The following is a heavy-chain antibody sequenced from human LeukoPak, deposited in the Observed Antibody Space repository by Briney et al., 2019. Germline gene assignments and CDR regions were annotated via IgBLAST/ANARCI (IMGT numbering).Heavy chain of an antibody. V-gene: IGHV4-59*08. J-gene: IGHJ3*02. CDR2: IYYSGST. CDR1: GGSISSFY. CDR3: ARRAFDI. Sequence: SETLSLTCTVSGGSISSFYWSWIRQPPGKGLEWIGYIYYSGSTNYNPSLKSRVTISVDTSKDQFSLKLSSVTAADTAVYYCARRAFDIWGQGTMVTVSS.